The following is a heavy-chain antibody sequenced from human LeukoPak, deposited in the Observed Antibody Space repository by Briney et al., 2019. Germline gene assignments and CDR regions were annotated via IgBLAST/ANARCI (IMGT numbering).Heavy chain of an antibody. CDR3: AKSRSLEYSSSSDF. Sequence: LPGGSLRLSCVASGFTFSNYGMSWVRQAPGKGLEWVSGISGSGGSTYYADSVRGRFTISRDNSKNTLNLQMNRLRAEDSAVYYCAKSRSLEYSSSSDFWGQGTLVTVSS. D-gene: IGHD6-6*01. J-gene: IGHJ4*02. CDR1: GFTFSNYG. V-gene: IGHV3-23*01. CDR2: ISGSGGST.